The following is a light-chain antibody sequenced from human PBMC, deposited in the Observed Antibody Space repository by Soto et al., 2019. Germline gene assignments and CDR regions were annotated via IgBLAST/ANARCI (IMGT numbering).Light chain of an antibody. CDR1: QSVSSN. V-gene: IGKV3-15*01. CDR2: GAS. CDR3: QHYHALPLT. Sequence: EIVMTQSPATLSVSLGERATLSCRASQSVSSNLAWYQQKPGQAPRLLIFGASTRATGIPARFSGSGSGTEFTLTISILQSEDCVVYHCQHYHALPLTFGGGTKVEIK. J-gene: IGKJ4*01.